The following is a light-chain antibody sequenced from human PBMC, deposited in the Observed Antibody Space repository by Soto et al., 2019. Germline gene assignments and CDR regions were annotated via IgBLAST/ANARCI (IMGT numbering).Light chain of an antibody. Sequence: EIVLTQSPATLSLSPGERATLSCRANQSVSIYLAWYQQKPGQAPRLLIYDASNRVIGIPARFSGSGSGTDFSLTISSLEPEDFAVYYCQQRSSWPLTFGGGTKVEIK. CDR2: DAS. J-gene: IGKJ4*01. CDR1: QSVSIY. V-gene: IGKV3-11*01. CDR3: QQRSSWPLT.